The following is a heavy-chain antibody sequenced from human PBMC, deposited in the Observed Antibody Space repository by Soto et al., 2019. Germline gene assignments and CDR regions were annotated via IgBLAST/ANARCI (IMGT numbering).Heavy chain of an antibody. Sequence: VESLRLACAASGFTFRNYAMTWVRQAPGKGVEWVSAVSGGGSNTFYADSVKVLFTTSRDNYKTPLYMQMNSLRAADTPVYYCAKHRSRIVGAADYWGQGT. CDR2: VSGGGSNT. CDR1: GFTFRNYA. V-gene: IGHV3-23*01. J-gene: IGHJ4*02. D-gene: IGHD1-26*01. CDR3: AKHRSRIVGAADY.